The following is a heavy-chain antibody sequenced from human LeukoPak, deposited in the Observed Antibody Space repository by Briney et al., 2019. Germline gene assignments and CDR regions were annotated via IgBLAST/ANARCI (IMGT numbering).Heavy chain of an antibody. CDR3: ARHNVEMATITDY. CDR1: GGSISSYY. D-gene: IGHD5-24*01. Sequence: PSETLSLTCTVSGGSISSYYWSWIRQPPGKGLEWIGYIYYSGSTYYNPSLKSRVTISVDTSKNQFSLKLSSVTAADTAVYYCARHNVEMATITDYWGQGTLVTVSS. CDR2: IYYSGST. V-gene: IGHV4-59*08. J-gene: IGHJ4*02.